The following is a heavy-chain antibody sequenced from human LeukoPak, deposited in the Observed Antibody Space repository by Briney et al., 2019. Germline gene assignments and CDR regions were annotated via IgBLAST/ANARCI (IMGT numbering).Heavy chain of an antibody. Sequence: SETLSLTCTVSGGSISSYYWSWIRQSPGKGLEWIGYIYYSGSTDYNPSLKSRVTISVDTSKNQFSLKLSSVTAADTAVYYCARVRVSSGHHPWYFDYWGQGTLVTITS. CDR2: IYYSGST. D-gene: IGHD3-22*01. V-gene: IGHV4-59*01. J-gene: IGHJ4*02. CDR1: GGSISSYY. CDR3: ARVRVSSGHHPWYFDY.